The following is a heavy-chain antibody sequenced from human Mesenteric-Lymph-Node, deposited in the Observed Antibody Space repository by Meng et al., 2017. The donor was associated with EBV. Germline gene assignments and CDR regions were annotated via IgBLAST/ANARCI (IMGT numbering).Heavy chain of an antibody. CDR3: ATDLNAHFDY. D-gene: IGHD2-2*01. Sequence: VQQVCAGGGLSNPSVFLCCYCAAFSFTFSDDYMSWIRHAPGKGLEWVSYINSSGSTIDYADPVKGRFTIDRAKAKNSLYLQMNRLRAEDTAVYYCATDLNAHFDYWGQGTLVTVSS. J-gene: IGHJ4*02. CDR1: SFTFSDDY. V-gene: IGHV3-11*01. CDR2: INSSGSTI.